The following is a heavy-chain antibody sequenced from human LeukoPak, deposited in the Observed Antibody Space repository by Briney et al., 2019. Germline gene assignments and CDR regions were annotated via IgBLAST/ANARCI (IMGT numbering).Heavy chain of an antibody. CDR3: TRGGLEAPCDV. CDR2: IGTGGHT. J-gene: IGHJ3*01. D-gene: IGHD5-24*01. V-gene: IGHV3-13*01. CDR1: GFTFSNYD. Sequence: GGSLRLSCSASGFTFSNYDMHWVRQEKGKGLEWVSSIGTGGHTYYAPSVKGRFTISRENAKSSLYLQMNSLRAGDPAIYYCTRGGLEAPCDVWGQGTMVAVSS.